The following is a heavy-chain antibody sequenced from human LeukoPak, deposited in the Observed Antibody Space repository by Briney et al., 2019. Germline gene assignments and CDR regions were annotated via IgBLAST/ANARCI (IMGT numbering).Heavy chain of an antibody. V-gene: IGHV4-59*02. CDR2: IYYGGST. CDR3: ARGTIGSYTY. J-gene: IGHJ4*02. D-gene: IGHD3-10*01. CDR1: GGSVNNYY. Sequence: SETLSLTCTVSGGSVNNYYWNWTRQPPGKGLDWIGYIYYGGSTNYNPSLKSRVTISVDTSKNQLSLKLSSVTAADTAVYYCARGTIGSYTYWGQGTLVTVSS.